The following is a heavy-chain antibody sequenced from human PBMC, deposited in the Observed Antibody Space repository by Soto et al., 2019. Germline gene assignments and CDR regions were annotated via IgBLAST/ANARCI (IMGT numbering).Heavy chain of an antibody. V-gene: IGHV1-18*01. D-gene: IGHD6-13*01. Sequence: ASVKVSCKASGYTFTSYGISWVRQAPGQGLEWMGWISAYNGNTNYAQKLQGRVTTTTDTSTSTAYMELRSLRSDDTAVYYCAREFLAAAGLYNWFDPWGQGTLVTVSS. CDR1: GYTFTSYG. J-gene: IGHJ5*02. CDR3: AREFLAAAGLYNWFDP. CDR2: ISAYNGNT.